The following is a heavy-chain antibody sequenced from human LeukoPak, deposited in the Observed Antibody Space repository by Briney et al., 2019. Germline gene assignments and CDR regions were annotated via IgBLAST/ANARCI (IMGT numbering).Heavy chain of an antibody. CDR1: GFTFDDYA. CDR2: ISWNSGSI. D-gene: IGHD4-17*01. Sequence: GGSLRLSCAASGFTFDDYAMHWVRQAPGKGLEWVSGISWNSGSIGYADSVKGRFTISRDNAKNSLYLQMNSLRAEDTAVYYCARDTPTGSYYYYGMDVWGQGTTVTVSS. J-gene: IGHJ6*02. CDR3: ARDTPTGSYYYYGMDV. V-gene: IGHV3-9*01.